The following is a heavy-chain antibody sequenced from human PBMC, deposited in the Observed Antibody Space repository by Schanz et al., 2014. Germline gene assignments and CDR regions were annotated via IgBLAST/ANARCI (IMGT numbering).Heavy chain of an antibody. CDR1: GFTFSKYW. V-gene: IGHV3-7*02. Sequence: EVQLVESGGGLVQPGGSLRLSCGGSGFTFSKYWRSWVRQAPGKGLEWVANIKQDGSEKYYVDAVKGRFTISRDNAKNSMYLQMNSLRAEDTAVYYCARANYRRKINFDYWGRGTLVTVSS. J-gene: IGHJ4*02. CDR2: IKQDGSEK. D-gene: IGHD3-10*01. CDR3: ARANYRRKINFDY.